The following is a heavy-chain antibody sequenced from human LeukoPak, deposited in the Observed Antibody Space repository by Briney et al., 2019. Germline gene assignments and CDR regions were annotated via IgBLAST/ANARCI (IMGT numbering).Heavy chain of an antibody. Sequence: SAPTLVNATQTHTLSCTFFGFSLSTTLVDVCWIRQPPGQALEWLALIYWNDDKRYGPSLKSRLTITKDTSKNQVVLTMTNMDPVDTATYYCAHTSKGNWFDPWGQGTLVTVSS. CDR2: IYWNDDK. V-gene: IGHV2-5*01. CDR1: GFSLSTTLVD. CDR3: AHTSKGNWFDP. J-gene: IGHJ5*02.